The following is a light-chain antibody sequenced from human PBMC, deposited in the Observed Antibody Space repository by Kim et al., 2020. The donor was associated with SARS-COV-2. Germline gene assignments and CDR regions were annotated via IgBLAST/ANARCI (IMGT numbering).Light chain of an antibody. Sequence: SYELTQPPSVSVSPGQTASITCSGDKLGDKYACWYQQKPGQSPVLVIYQDSKRPSGIPERFSGSNSGNTATLTISGTQAMDEADYYCQAWESSTVVFGGVTQLTVL. J-gene: IGLJ2*01. CDR2: QDS. CDR3: QAWESSTVV. CDR1: KLGDKY. V-gene: IGLV3-1*01.